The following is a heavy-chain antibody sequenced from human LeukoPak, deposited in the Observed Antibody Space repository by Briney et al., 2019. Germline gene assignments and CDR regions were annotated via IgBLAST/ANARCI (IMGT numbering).Heavy chain of an antibody. Sequence: GGSLRLSCAASGSTFDDYAMHWVRQAPGKGLEWVSGISWNSGSIDYADSVKGRFTISRDNAKSSLYLQMNSLRAEDTALYYCAKDRMTSGWYFVDYWGQGTLVTVSS. CDR2: ISWNSGSI. D-gene: IGHD6-19*01. CDR3: AKDRMTSGWYFVDY. CDR1: GSTFDDYA. V-gene: IGHV3-9*01. J-gene: IGHJ4*02.